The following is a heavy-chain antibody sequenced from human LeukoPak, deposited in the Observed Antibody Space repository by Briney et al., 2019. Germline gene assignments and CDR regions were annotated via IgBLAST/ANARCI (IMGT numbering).Heavy chain of an antibody. D-gene: IGHD4-11*01. CDR1: GFTFNTYW. CDR3: AREKGSSNYDS. J-gene: IGHJ5*01. Sequence: GGSLRLSCAASGFTFNTYWMHWVRHVPGKGLVWLSRINGDGSSTAYADSVKGRFTISRDNAKNTLYLQINSLRVEDTAVYHCAREKGSSNYDSWGEGTLVTVSS. CDR2: INGDGSST. V-gene: IGHV3-74*03.